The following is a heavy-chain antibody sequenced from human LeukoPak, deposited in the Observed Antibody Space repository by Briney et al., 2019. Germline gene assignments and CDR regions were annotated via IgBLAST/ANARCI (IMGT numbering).Heavy chain of an antibody. CDR3: ARPXXXXTLXXXDX. J-gene: IGHJ3*02. CDR2: FYFGGST. V-gene: IGHV4-39*01. Sequence: SETLSLTCTVSGGSLSSSRYYWGWIRQPPGRGLEWIGSFYFGGSTYYNPSLKSRVTIAVDASKNQFSLTLSSVTAPNTAVYYCARPXXXXTLXXXDXWGQGTMVTVSS. CDR1: GGSLSSSRYY.